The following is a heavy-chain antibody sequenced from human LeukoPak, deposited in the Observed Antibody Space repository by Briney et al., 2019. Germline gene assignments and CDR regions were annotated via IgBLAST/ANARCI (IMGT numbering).Heavy chain of an antibody. CDR3: ARAIVVVPAAPAEYFQH. CDR1: GXSFSGYY. V-gene: IGHV4-34*01. Sequence: PSETLSLTCAVYGXSFSGYYWSWIRQPPGKGLEWIGEINHSGSTNYNPSLKSRVTISVDTSKNQFSLKLSSVTAADTAVYYCARAIVVVPAAPAEYFQHWGQGTLVTVAS. CDR2: INHSGST. D-gene: IGHD2-2*01. J-gene: IGHJ1*01.